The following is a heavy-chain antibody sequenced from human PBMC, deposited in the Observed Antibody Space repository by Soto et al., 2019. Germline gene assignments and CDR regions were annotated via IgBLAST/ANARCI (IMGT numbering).Heavy chain of an antibody. J-gene: IGHJ4*02. CDR3: AGWAGQNHGYGGPFDY. CDR1: GYTFTSYG. CDR2: ISAYNGNT. Sequence: QVQLVQSGADVKKPGASVKVSCKASGYTFTSYGISWVRQAPGPGLEWMGWISAYNGNTNYAQKFQGRVTMTTDTSTSTVYMELTSLRSDDTAVYYCAGWAGQNHGYGGPFDYWGQGTLLTVSS. D-gene: IGHD4-17*01. V-gene: IGHV1-18*04.